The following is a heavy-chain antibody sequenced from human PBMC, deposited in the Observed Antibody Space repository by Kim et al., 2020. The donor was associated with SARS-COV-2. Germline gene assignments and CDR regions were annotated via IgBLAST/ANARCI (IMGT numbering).Heavy chain of an antibody. D-gene: IGHD4-4*01. V-gene: IGHV3-9*01. Sequence: GGSLRLSCAASGFTFDDYAMHWVRQAPGKGLEWVSGISWNSGSIGYADSVKGRFTISRDNAKNSLYLQMNSLRAEDTALYYCAKVPAHSYYFDYWGQGTLVTVSS. CDR2: ISWNSGSI. CDR1: GFTFDDYA. J-gene: IGHJ4*02. CDR3: AKVPAHSYYFDY.